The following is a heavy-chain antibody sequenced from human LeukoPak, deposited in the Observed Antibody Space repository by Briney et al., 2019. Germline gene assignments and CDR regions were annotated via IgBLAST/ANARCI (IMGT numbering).Heavy chain of an antibody. CDR3: ARHVRWPFDY. CDR2: IDPSDSYT. Sequence: GESLRISCKGSGYSFTTYWISWVRQMPGKGLEWMGRIDPSDSYTNYSPSFQGHVTISADKSISIAYLQWSSLKASDTAMYYCARHVRWPFDYWGRGTLVTVSS. J-gene: IGHJ4*02. CDR1: GYSFTTYW. D-gene: IGHD4-23*01. V-gene: IGHV5-10-1*01.